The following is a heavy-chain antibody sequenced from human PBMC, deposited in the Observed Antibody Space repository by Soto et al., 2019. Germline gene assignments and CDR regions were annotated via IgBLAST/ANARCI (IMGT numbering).Heavy chain of an antibody. D-gene: IGHD3-22*01. V-gene: IGHV1-46*01. CDR2: INPSGGST. CDR1: GYTFTSYY. CDR3: ARDRDDYYDSSGYPFDY. Sequence: ASVKVSCKASGYTFTSYYMHWVRQAPGQGLEWMGIINPSGGSTSYAQKFQGRVTMTRDTSTSTVYMELSSLRSEDTAVYYCARDRDDYYDSSGYPFDYWGQGTLVTSPQ. J-gene: IGHJ4*02.